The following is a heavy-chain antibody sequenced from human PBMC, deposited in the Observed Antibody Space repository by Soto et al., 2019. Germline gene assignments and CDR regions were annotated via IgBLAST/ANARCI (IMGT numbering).Heavy chain of an antibody. CDR3: ARDWYFFGSGSPNHMDV. CDR2: ISAHNGNS. CDR1: GYTFSNYG. Sequence: QVQLVQSGAEMRKPGASVKVSCKASGYTFSNYGITWVRQAPGQGLEWMGWISAHNGNSKYAQSLQGRVTLTTDTSTSTAYMELRSLRSDDTAVYYCARDWYFFGSGSPNHMDVWGKGTTVTVSS. D-gene: IGHD3-10*01. V-gene: IGHV1-18*01. J-gene: IGHJ6*03.